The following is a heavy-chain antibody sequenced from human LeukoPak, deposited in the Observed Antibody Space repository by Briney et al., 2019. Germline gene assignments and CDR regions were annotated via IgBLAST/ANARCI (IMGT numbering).Heavy chain of an antibody. CDR1: GFTFSSYS. Sequence: GGSLRLSCAASGFTFSSYSMNWVRQAPGKGLEWVSYISSSSTIYYADSVKGRFTISRDNAKNSLYLQMNSLRAEDTAVYYCARDRDGSGSYPPSGYWGQGTLVTVSS. CDR3: ARDRDGSGSYPPSGY. V-gene: IGHV3-48*04. D-gene: IGHD3-10*01. CDR2: ISSSSTI. J-gene: IGHJ4*02.